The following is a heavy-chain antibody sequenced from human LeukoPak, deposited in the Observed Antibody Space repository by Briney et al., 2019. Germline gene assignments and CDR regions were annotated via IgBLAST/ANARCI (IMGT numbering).Heavy chain of an antibody. Sequence: SETLSLTCTISGGSISSYYWSWIRLPPGKGLEWIGYIYYTGATYYNPSLKSRVTISLDTSKNQFSLKLSSVTAADAAVYYCARAGYSYGTGYYFDYWGQGALVTVSS. V-gene: IGHV4-59*01. J-gene: IGHJ4*02. CDR3: ARAGYSYGTGYYFDY. CDR1: GGSISSYY. D-gene: IGHD5-18*01. CDR2: IYYTGAT.